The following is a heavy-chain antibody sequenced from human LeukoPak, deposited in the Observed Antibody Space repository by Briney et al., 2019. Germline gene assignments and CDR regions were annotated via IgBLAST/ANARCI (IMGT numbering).Heavy chain of an antibody. Sequence: SETLSLTCTVSGGSISSYFWTWIRQPAGKGLEWIGRIYSSGSTNYNPSLKSRLTMSVDTSKNQFSLKLTSVTAADTAVYYCAREPKPMTTVASDRFDPWGQGTLVTVSS. J-gene: IGHJ5*02. D-gene: IGHD4-23*01. CDR2: IYSSGST. CDR3: AREPKPMTTVASDRFDP. CDR1: GGSISSYF. V-gene: IGHV4-4*07.